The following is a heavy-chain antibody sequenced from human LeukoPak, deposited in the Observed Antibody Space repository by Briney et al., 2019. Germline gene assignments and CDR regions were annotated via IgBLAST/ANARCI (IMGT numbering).Heavy chain of an antibody. D-gene: IGHD3-9*01. CDR3: ARGRPTTFYWLFWGYDY. V-gene: IGHV4-34*01. J-gene: IGHJ4*02. Sequence: SETLSLTCSVSDGSISSYYWSWIRQPPGKGLEWIGEINHSGSTNYNPSLKSRVTISVDTSKNQFSLKLSSVTAADTAVYYCARGRPTTFYWLFWGYDYWGQGTLVTVSS. CDR2: INHSGST. CDR1: DGSISSYY.